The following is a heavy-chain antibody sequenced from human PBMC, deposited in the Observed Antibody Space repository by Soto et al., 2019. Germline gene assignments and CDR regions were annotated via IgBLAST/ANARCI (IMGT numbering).Heavy chain of an antibody. V-gene: IGHV4-38-2*01. CDR2: IYHSGST. D-gene: IGHD3-22*01. J-gene: IGHJ4*02. Sequence: SETLSLTCAVSGYSISSGYYWGWIRQPPGKGLEWIGSIYHSGSTYYNPSLKSRVTISVDTSKNQFSLKLSSVTAADTAVYYCARVSMIVVAEGNSDYWGQGTLVTVSS. CDR1: GYSISSGYY. CDR3: ARVSMIVVAEGNSDY.